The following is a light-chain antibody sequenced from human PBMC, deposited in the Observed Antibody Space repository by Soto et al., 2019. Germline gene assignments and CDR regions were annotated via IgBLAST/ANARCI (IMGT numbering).Light chain of an antibody. V-gene: IGKV1-9*01. Sequence: DIQLTQSPSFLSASVGDRVTITCRASQAIGHYLAWYQQRPGTAPNLLISAASTLQSGVLSRFSGSGSGTEFTLTISSLQPADFATYYCQQLNTYPLTFGGGTRVELK. CDR1: QAIGHY. J-gene: IGKJ4*02. CDR3: QQLNTYPLT. CDR2: AAS.